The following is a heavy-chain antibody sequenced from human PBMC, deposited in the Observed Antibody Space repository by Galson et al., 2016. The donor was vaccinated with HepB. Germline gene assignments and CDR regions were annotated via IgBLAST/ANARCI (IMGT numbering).Heavy chain of an antibody. Sequence: SLRLSCAASSGFPFSSYGLHWVRQAPGKGLEWVGRTRNRARGHTTDYAASVKGRFTISRDNSKSSVYLQMNGLKPEDTAVYYCARTGLGDFDYWGRGILVTVSS. CDR1: GFPFSSYG. CDR3: ARTGLGDFDY. CDR2: TRNRARGHTT. J-gene: IGHJ4*02. V-gene: IGHV3-72*01.